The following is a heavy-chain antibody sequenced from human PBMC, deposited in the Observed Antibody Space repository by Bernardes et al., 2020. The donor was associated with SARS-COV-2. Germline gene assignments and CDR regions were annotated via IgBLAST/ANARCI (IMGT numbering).Heavy chain of an antibody. J-gene: IGHJ4*02. CDR3: ARARITMIVMVQEFDY. D-gene: IGHD3-22*01. V-gene: IGHV4-31*03. CDR1: GGSIRSGGYY. CDR2: IYYRGST. Sequence: SETLSLTCTVSGGSIRSGGYYWSWIRQHPGKGLEWIGYIYYRGSTYYNPSLKSRVTISVDTSKNQFSLKLSSVTAADTAVYYCARARITMIVMVQEFDYWGQGTLVTGSS.